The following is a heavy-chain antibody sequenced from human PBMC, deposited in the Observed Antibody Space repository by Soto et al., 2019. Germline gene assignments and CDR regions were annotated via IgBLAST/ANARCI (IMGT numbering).Heavy chain of an antibody. D-gene: IGHD5-18*01. Sequence: ASVKVSCKASGGTFSTYAISWVRQAPGQGLEWMGGIIPIFGTANYAQKFQGRVTITADESTSTAYMELSSLRSEDTAVYYCARAVSVDTAMASLDYWGQGTLVTVSS. CDR3: ARAVSVDTAMASLDY. CDR1: GGTFSTYA. J-gene: IGHJ4*02. V-gene: IGHV1-69*13. CDR2: IIPIFGTA.